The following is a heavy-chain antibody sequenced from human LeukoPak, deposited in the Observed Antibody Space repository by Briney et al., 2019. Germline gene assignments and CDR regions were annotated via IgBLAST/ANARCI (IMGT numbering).Heavy chain of an antibody. J-gene: IGHJ4*02. V-gene: IGHV3-23*01. CDR3: VLGGSSGWNYFDY. D-gene: IGHD6-19*01. CDR1: GFTFSSYG. Sequence: GALRLSCAASGFTFSSYGMSWVRQAPGKGLEWVSVISGSGGSTYYADSVKGRFTISRDNSKNTLYLQMNSLRAEDTAVYYCVLGGSSGWNYFDYWGQGTLVTVSS. CDR2: ISGSGGST.